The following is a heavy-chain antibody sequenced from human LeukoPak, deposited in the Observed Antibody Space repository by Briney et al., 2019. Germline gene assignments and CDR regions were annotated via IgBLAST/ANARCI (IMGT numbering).Heavy chain of an antibody. CDR3: ARDRRGGTFDY. Sequence: ASVKVSCKASVGTFSSYAISWVRQAPGQGLEWMGGIIPIFGTANYAQKFQGRVTITADKSTSTAYMELSSLRSEDTAVYYCARDRRGGTFDYWGQGTLVTVSS. CDR1: VGTFSSYA. V-gene: IGHV1-69*06. CDR2: IIPIFGTA. D-gene: IGHD3-16*01. J-gene: IGHJ4*02.